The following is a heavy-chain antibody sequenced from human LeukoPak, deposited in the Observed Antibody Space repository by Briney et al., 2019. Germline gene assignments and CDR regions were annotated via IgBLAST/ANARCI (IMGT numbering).Heavy chain of an antibody. CDR3: ARGLPGYSGGDDAFDI. CDR2: IYYGGTT. CDR1: GGSITSYC. J-gene: IGHJ3*02. D-gene: IGHD2-21*01. V-gene: IGHV4-59*01. Sequence: SETLSLTCTVSGGSITSYCWTWIRQPPGQGLEWIAYIYYGGTTNYNPSLKSRVAVSVDASKNQFSLRLSSVTAADTAVYYCARGLPGYSGGDDAFDIWGRGTMVTVSS.